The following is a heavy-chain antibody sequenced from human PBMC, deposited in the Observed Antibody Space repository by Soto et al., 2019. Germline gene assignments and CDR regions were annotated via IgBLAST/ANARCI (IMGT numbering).Heavy chain of an antibody. D-gene: IGHD2-8*01. CDR3: ARQLMVYALDP. CDR2: IYYSGST. Sequence: QVQLQESGPGLVKPSETLSLTCTVSGGSISSYYWSWIRQPPGKGLEWIGYIYYSGSTNYNPSLKRRVTISVDTSKNQFSLKLSSVTAADTAVYYCARQLMVYALDPWCQGTLVTVSS. V-gene: IGHV4-59*01. J-gene: IGHJ5*02. CDR1: GGSISSYY.